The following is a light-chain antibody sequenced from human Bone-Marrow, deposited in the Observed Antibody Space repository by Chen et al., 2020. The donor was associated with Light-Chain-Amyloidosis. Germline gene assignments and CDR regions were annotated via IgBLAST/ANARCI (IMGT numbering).Light chain of an antibody. V-gene: IGLV2-14*01. CDR3: SSYTITNTLV. CDR1: SSDVGGDNH. Sequence: QSALTQPASVSGSPGQSITISCTGTSSDVGGDNHVSWYQQHPDKAPKLMIYEVTNRPSWVPERFSGSKSDNTASMTISGLKTEDEADYFCSSYTITNTLVFGSGTRVPVL. CDR2: EVT. J-gene: IGLJ1*01.